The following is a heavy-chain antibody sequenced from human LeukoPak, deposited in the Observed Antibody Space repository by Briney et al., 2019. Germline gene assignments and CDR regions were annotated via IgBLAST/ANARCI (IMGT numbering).Heavy chain of an antibody. CDR2: IYPSVSDT. V-gene: IGHV5-51*01. D-gene: IGHD5-24*01. Sequence: GESLKISCQGSGFSFTSYWIGWVRPMPGQGLEWMGIIYPSVSDTRYSPSFQGQVTISADKSISTAYLQWSSLKASDTAMYYCARQDGPYYYGMDVWGQGTTVTVSS. CDR1: GFSFTSYW. J-gene: IGHJ6*02. CDR3: ARQDGPYYYGMDV.